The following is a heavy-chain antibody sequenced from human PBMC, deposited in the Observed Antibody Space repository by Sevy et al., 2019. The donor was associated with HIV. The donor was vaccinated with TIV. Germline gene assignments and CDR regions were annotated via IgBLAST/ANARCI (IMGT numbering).Heavy chain of an antibody. CDR3: TTDWKRRGLSALLDY. CDR1: GFTFSNAW. Sequence: GGSLRLSCAASGFTFSNAWMSWVRQAPGKGLEWVGRIKSKTDGGTTDYAATVKDRFTISRDDSKNNLYMQMNSLKTEDTAIYYCTTDWKRRGLSALLDYWGQGTLVTVSS. V-gene: IGHV3-15*01. CDR2: IKSKTDGGTT. J-gene: IGHJ4*02. D-gene: IGHD1-1*01.